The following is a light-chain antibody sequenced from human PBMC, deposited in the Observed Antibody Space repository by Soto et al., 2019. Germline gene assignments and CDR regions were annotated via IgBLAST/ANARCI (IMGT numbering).Light chain of an antibody. CDR1: QTVSGSY. J-gene: IGKJ4*01. CDR3: QQYGSSSLT. V-gene: IGKV3-20*01. Sequence: EVVLTQSPGTLSLFPGERATLSCRASQTVSGSYLAWYQQKPGQAPRLLIYGASTRATGIPDRFSGSGSGTDFTLTISRLEPEDFAVFYCQQYGSSSLTFGGGTKVEIK. CDR2: GAS.